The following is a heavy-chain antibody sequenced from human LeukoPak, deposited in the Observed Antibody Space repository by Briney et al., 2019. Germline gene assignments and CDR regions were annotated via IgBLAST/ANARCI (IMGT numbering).Heavy chain of an antibody. J-gene: IGHJ4*02. Sequence: GGSLRLSCAASGFTFSSYSMNWVRQAPGKGLEWVSSISSSSSYIYYADSVKGRFTISRDNAKNSLYLQMNSLRAEDTAAYYCARGLGYFDWLSVDYWGQGTLVTVSS. D-gene: IGHD3-9*01. CDR2: ISSSSSYI. CDR3: ARGLGYFDWLSVDY. CDR1: GFTFSSYS. V-gene: IGHV3-21*01.